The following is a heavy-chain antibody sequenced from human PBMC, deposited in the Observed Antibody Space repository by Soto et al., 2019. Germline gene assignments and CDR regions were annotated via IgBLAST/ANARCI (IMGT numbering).Heavy chain of an antibody. CDR2: ISAGGDRT. V-gene: IGHV3-23*01. CDR1: GFTFSHYP. J-gene: IGHJ4*02. Sequence: EVQVSESGGGLVQPGGSLRLSCATSGFTFSHYPMNWVRQAPGKGLEWVSGISAGGDRTYYADSVKGRFTIFRDNSKNSVSLQMTSLIVEDTAVYYCARRVWGQGTLVTVSS. CDR3: ARRV.